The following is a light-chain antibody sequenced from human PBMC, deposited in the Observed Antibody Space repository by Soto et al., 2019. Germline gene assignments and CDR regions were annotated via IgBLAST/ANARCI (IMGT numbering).Light chain of an antibody. J-gene: IGLJ2*01. Sequence: QSALTQPRSVSGSPGQSVTISCTGTSSDVGGYNYVSWYQQHPGKAPKLMIYDVGKRPSGVPDRFSGSKSDNTASLTISGLQSEDEADYYCAAWDDSLNGVAFGGGTKLTVL. CDR1: SSDVGGYNY. CDR3: AAWDDSLNGVA. CDR2: DVG. V-gene: IGLV2-11*01.